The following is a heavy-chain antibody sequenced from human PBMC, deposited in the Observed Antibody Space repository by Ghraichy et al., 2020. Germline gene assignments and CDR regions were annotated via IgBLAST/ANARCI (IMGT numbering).Heavy chain of an antibody. Sequence: SETLSLTCTVSGGSISSYYWSWIRQPPGKGLEWIGYIYYSGSTNYNPSLKSRVTISVDTSKNQFSLKLSSVTAADTAVYYCARAGKVLRFLEWSFDYWGQGTLVTVSS. J-gene: IGHJ4*02. D-gene: IGHD3-3*01. CDR1: GGSISSYY. CDR3: ARAGKVLRFLEWSFDY. V-gene: IGHV4-59*01. CDR2: IYYSGST.